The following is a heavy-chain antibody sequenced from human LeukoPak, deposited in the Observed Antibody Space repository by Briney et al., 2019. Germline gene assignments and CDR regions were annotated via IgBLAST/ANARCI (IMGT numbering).Heavy chain of an antibody. CDR3: ARSRGYSYYFDY. Sequence: SETLSLTCTVSGGSISSYYWSWIRQPPGKGLEWIGEIYHSGSTNYNPSLKSRVTISVDKSKNQFSLKLSSVTAADTAVYYCARSRGYSYYFDYWGQGTLVTVSS. CDR1: GGSISSYY. V-gene: IGHV4-59*12. J-gene: IGHJ4*02. CDR2: IYHSGST. D-gene: IGHD5-18*01.